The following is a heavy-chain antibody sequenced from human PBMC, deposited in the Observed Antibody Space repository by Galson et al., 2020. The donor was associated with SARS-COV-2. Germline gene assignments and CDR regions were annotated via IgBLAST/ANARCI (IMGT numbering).Heavy chain of an antibody. CDR1: GGSFSGYY. CDR2: INHSGST. J-gene: IGHJ5*02. Sequence: SETLSLTCAVYGGSFSGYYWSWIRQPPGKGLEWIGEINHSGSTNYNPSLKSRVTISVDTSKNQFSLKLSSVTAADTAVYYCAIKRPVHKLSRGWFDPWGQGTLVTVAS. D-gene: IGHD1-1*01. V-gene: IGHV4-34*01. CDR3: AIKRPVHKLSRGWFDP.